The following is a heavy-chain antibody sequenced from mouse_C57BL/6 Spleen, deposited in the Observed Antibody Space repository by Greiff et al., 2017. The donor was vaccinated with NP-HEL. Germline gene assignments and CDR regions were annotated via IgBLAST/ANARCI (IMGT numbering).Heavy chain of an antibody. D-gene: IGHD1-1*01. J-gene: IGHJ1*03. CDR3: TRDYYDGYFDV. Sequence: EVKLVESGEGLVKPGGSLKLSCAASGFTFSSYAMSWVRQTPEKRLEWVAYISSGGDYIYYADTVKGRITISRDNARNTLYLQMSSLKSEDTAKYYCTRDYYDGYFDVWGTGTTVTVSS. V-gene: IGHV5-9-1*02. CDR1: GFTFSSYA. CDR2: ISSGGDYI.